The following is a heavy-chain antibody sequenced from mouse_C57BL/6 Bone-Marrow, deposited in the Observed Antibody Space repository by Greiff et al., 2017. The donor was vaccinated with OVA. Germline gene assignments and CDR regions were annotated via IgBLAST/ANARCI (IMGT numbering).Heavy chain of an antibody. CDR3: TRRGWLLPYYAMDY. CDR1: GYTFTSSG. CDR2: INPGNSDT. D-gene: IGHD2-3*01. J-gene: IGHJ4*01. Sequence: EVQLQQSGTVLARPGAPVKMPSRPSGYTFTSSGLHWVNRRPGKGLEWIGAINPGNSDTSYNQKFKGKAKLTAVTSASTAYMELSSLTNEDSAVYYCTRRGWLLPYYAMDYWGQGTSVTVSS. V-gene: IGHV1-5*01.